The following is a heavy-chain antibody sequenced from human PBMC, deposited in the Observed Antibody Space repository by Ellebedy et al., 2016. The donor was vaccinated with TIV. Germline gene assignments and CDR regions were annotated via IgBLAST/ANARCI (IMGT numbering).Heavy chain of an antibody. V-gene: IGHV1-3*01. CDR1: RYTFTSYA. Sequence: AASVKVSCKPSRYTFTSYAMHWVRQAPGQRLEWMGWINAGNGNTKYSQKFQGRVTITRDTSASTAYMELSSLRSEDTAVYYCARDGIVAGHYYYYGMDVWGQGTTVTVSS. D-gene: IGHD6-19*01. CDR3: ARDGIVAGHYYYYGMDV. CDR2: INAGNGNT. J-gene: IGHJ6*02.